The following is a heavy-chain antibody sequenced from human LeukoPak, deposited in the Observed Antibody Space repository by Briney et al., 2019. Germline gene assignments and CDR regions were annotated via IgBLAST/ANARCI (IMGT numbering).Heavy chain of an antibody. D-gene: IGHD3-10*01. CDR3: AKHVTGSLFYFDY. CDR1: GFSFRNGA. J-gene: IGHJ4*02. V-gene: IGHV3-23*01. CDR2: IRGICYNT. Sequence: GGSLRLSWAASGFSFRNGAMSSVRQGPGKGLEWVSVIRGICYNTYYADSVKGRFTISRDNSKNTLYLQMSSLRAEDTAVYYCAKHVTGSLFYFDYWGQRTLVTVSS.